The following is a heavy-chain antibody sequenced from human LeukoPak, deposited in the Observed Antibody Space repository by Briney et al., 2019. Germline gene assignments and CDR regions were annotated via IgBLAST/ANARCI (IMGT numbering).Heavy chain of an antibody. V-gene: IGHV4-34*01. CDR3: ARGLPGSDTMVRGVMKGWFDP. CDR2: INHSGST. D-gene: IGHD3-10*01. Sequence: PSETLSLTCAVYGGSFSGHYWSWIRQPPGKGLEWIGEINHSGSTNYNPSLKSRVTISVDTSKNQFSLKLSSVTAADTAVYYCARGLPGSDTMVRGVMKGWFDPWGQGTLVTVSS. J-gene: IGHJ5*02. CDR1: GGSFSGHY.